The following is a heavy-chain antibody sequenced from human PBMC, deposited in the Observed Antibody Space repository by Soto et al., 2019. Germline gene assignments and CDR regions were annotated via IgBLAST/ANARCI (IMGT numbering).Heavy chain of an antibody. CDR3: ARIGTIFGVVTNNWFDP. CDR1: GGSMSSGDYY. J-gene: IGHJ5*02. Sequence: SETLSLTCTDSGGSMSSGDYYWSWIRQSPGKGLEWIGYVSYSGSTYYNPSLKSRLATSLDTSKNQFSLYLSAVAAADTAVYYCARIGTIFGVVTNNWFDPWGQGTLVTVSS. CDR2: VSYSGST. D-gene: IGHD3-3*01. V-gene: IGHV4-30-4*01.